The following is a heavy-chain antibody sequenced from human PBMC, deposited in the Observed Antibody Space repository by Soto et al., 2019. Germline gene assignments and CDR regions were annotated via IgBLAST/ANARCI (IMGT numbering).Heavy chain of an antibody. CDR1: GFTFSSYA. D-gene: IGHD3-22*01. Sequence: VQLVESGGGVVQPGRSLRLSCAASGFTFSSYAMHWVRQAPGKGLEWVAVISYDGSNKYYADSVKGRFTISRDNSKNTLYLQMNSLRAEDTAVYYCARVFRDSSGSLDYWGQGTLVTVSS. V-gene: IGHV3-30-3*01. CDR3: ARVFRDSSGSLDY. J-gene: IGHJ4*02. CDR2: ISYDGSNK.